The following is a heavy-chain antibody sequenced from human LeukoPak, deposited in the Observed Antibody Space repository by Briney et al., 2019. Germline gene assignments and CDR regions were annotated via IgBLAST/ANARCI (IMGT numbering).Heavy chain of an antibody. J-gene: IGHJ4*02. CDR1: GFTFSSYA. Sequence: GGSLRLSCAASGFTFSSYAMSWVRQAPGKGLEWVSTFSGSGGSTHYADSVKGRSTISRDNSKNTLYLQMNSLRAEDTAVYYCARRAGAYSHPYDYWGQGTLVTVSS. D-gene: IGHD4/OR15-4a*01. CDR2: FSGSGGST. CDR3: ARRAGAYSHPYDY. V-gene: IGHV3-23*01.